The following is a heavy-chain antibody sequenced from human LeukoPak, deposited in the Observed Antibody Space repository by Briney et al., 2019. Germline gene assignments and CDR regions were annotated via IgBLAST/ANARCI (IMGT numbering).Heavy chain of an antibody. D-gene: IGHD5-24*01. V-gene: IGHV3-53*01. Sequence: GGTLRLSCAASGFTVSSNYMSWVRQAPGKGLEWVSVIYSGGSTYYADSVKGRFTISRDNSKNTLYLQMNSLRAEDTAVYYCARAVEMATLTDYFDYWGQGTLVTVSS. J-gene: IGHJ4*02. CDR1: GFTVSSNY. CDR3: ARAVEMATLTDYFDY. CDR2: IYSGGST.